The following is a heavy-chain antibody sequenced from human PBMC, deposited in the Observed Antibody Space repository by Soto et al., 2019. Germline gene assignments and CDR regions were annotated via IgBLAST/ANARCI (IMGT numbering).Heavy chain of an antibody. CDR1: GYTFTSHG. CDR3: AKDYYDTSGYYGFDY. J-gene: IGHJ4*02. CDR2: ISGYNGNT. Sequence: ASVQVSCKASGYTFTSHGISWVRQAPGQGLEGMGWISGYNGNTKCAQKFQGRVTMTTDRTTSTAYMELRSLRSDDTAVYYCAKDYYDTSGYYGFDYWGQGTLVTVSS. V-gene: IGHV1-18*01. D-gene: IGHD3-22*01.